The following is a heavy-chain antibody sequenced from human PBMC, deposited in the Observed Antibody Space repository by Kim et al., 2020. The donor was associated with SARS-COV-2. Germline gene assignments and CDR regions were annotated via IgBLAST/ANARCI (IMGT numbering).Heavy chain of an antibody. CDR1: GYTFTSYG. D-gene: IGHD3-3*01. CDR2: ISAYNGNT. J-gene: IGHJ4*02. V-gene: IGHV1-18*01. CDR3: ARVRSIFGVVILGGFDY. Sequence: ASVKVSCKASGYTFTSYGISWVRQAPGQGLEWRGWISAYNGNTSYAQKLQGRVTMTTDTSTSTAYMELRSLRSDDTAVYYCARVRSIFGVVILGGFDYWGQGTLVTVSS.